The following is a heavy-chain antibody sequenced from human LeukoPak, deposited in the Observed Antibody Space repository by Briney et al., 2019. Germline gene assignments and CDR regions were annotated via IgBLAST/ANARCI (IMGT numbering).Heavy chain of an antibody. CDR3: ARLVTGTTLDYYYGMDV. V-gene: IGHV4-34*01. Sequence: SETLSLTCAVYGGSFSGYYWSWIRQPPGKGLEWIGEINHSGSTNYNPSLKSRVTISVDTSKNQFSLKLSSVTAADTAVYYCARLVTGTTLDYYYGMDVWGQGTTVTVSS. CDR2: INHSGST. CDR1: GGSFSGYY. J-gene: IGHJ6*02. D-gene: IGHD1-7*01.